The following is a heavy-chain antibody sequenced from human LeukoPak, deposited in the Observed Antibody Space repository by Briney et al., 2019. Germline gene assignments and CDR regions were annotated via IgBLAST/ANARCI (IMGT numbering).Heavy chain of an antibody. J-gene: IGHJ5*02. Sequence: SETLSLTCTVSGGSISSYYWSWIRQPPGKGLEWIGYIYYSGSTNYNPSLKSRVTIPVDTSKNQFSLKLSSVTAADTAVYYCAGNHDYGNWFDPWGQGTLVTVSS. CDR1: GGSISSYY. V-gene: IGHV4-59*08. D-gene: IGHD4-17*01. CDR3: AGNHDYGNWFDP. CDR2: IYYSGST.